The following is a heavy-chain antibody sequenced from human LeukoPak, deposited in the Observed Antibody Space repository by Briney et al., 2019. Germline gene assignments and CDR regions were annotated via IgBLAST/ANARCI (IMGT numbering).Heavy chain of an antibody. CDR3: VSTPGYSSSWYTYFQH. CDR2: ISDYNGNT. V-gene: IGHV1-18*01. D-gene: IGHD6-13*01. Sequence: ASVKVSCKASGYTFTSYGISWVRQAPGRGLEWMGWISDYNGNTNYAQKLQGRVTMTTDTSTSTAYVELRSLRSDDTAVYYCVSTPGYSSSWYTYFQHWGQGTLVTVSS. J-gene: IGHJ1*01. CDR1: GYTFTSYG.